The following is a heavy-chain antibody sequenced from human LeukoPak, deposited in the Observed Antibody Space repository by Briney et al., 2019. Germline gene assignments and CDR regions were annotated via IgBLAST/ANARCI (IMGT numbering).Heavy chain of an antibody. J-gene: IGHJ5*02. D-gene: IGHD1-26*01. CDR2: ISAYNGNT. Sequence: GASVKVSCKASGGSFSSYVINWVRQAPGQGLEWMGWISAYNGNTNYAQKLQGRVTMTTDASTSTAYMELRSLRSDDTAVYYCARDKWELHWFDPWGQGTLVTVSS. CDR1: GGSFSSYV. CDR3: ARDKWELHWFDP. V-gene: IGHV1-18*01.